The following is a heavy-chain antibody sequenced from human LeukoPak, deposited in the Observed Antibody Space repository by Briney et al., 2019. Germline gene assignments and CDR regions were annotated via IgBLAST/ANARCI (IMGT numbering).Heavy chain of an antibody. Sequence: GESLKISCLASGYTFNIYWIAWVRLMPDTGLECMGIVYPDHSRTIYNPSFQGQVTISADKSINTAYLQWSTLKASDTAIYYCTRLSGGSALRNDVFDTWGQGTKVTVSS. D-gene: IGHD1-26*01. CDR1: GYTFNIYW. CDR2: VYPDHSRT. V-gene: IGHV5-51*01. J-gene: IGHJ3*02. CDR3: TRLSGGSALRNDVFDT.